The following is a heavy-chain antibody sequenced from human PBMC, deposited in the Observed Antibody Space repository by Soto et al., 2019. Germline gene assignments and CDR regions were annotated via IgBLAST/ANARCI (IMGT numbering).Heavy chain of an antibody. D-gene: IGHD6-13*01. J-gene: IGHJ4*02. CDR2: IYYSGST. Sequence: SETLSLTCTVSGGSISSYYWSWIRQPPGKGLEWIGYIYYSGSTNYNPSLKSRVTISVDTSKNQFSLKLSSVTAADTAVYYCARGVRAAAGVFDYWGQGTLVTVSS. CDR1: GGSISSYY. CDR3: ARGVRAAAGVFDY. V-gene: IGHV4-59*01.